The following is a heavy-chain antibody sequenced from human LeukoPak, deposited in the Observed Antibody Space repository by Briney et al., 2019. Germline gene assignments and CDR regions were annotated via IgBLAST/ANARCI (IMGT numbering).Heavy chain of an antibody. J-gene: IGHJ4*02. CDR1: GGSFSGYY. Sequence: PSETLSLTCAVYGGSFSGYYWSWIRQPPGKGLEWIGEINHSGSTNYNPSLKSRVTISVDTSKNQFSLKLSSVTAADTAVYYCARLKKGSFDYWGQGTLVTVSS. CDR3: ARLKKGSFDY. D-gene: IGHD3-10*01. V-gene: IGHV4-34*01. CDR2: INHSGST.